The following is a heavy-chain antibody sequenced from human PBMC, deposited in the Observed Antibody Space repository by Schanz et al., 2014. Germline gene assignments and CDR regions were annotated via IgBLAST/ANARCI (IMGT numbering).Heavy chain of an antibody. CDR3: AAHETLSTTACYPS. J-gene: IGHJ4*02. CDR1: GFTFSSYL. Sequence: EVQLVESGGGLVQPGGSLTLSCAASGFTFSSYLMSWVRQAPGKGLEWLSYISSSGNIIHYADSVKGRFTISRDNAKNSLYLQMTGLRAEDTAVYYCAAHETLSTTACYPSWGQGTLVAVSS. CDR2: ISSSGNII. V-gene: IGHV3-48*04. D-gene: IGHD2-2*01.